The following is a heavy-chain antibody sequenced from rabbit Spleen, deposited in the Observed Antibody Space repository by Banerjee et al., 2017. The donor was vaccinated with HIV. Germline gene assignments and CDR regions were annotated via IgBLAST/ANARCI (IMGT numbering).Heavy chain of an antibody. D-gene: IGHD1-1*01. Sequence: QQLEESGGGLVKPGASLTLTCTASGVSFSFSSYMCWVCQAPGKGLEWIACIEVGSSDFTDFATWAKGRFTISKAASTGVTLQLTRLTGADTANYFCARDTSSSFSSIGMDLWGAGTLVT. V-gene: IGHV1S40*01. CDR2: IEVGSSDFT. CDR3: ARDTSSSFSSIGMDL. CDR1: GVSFSFSSY. J-gene: IGHJ6*01.